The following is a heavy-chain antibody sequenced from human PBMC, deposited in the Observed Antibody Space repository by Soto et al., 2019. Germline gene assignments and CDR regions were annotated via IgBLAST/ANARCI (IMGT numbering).Heavy chain of an antibody. CDR1: GFTFSSHT. CDR3: AKGAHRYCSGGSCASDGPDAFDI. Sequence: GGSLRLSCAASGFTFSSHTMHWVRQAPGKGLEWLSLMSHDGNIKFYADSVKGRFTISRDNSKNTLYLQMNSLRAEDTAVYYCAKGAHRYCSGGSCASDGPDAFDIWGQGTMVTVSS. CDR2: MSHDGNIK. J-gene: IGHJ3*02. D-gene: IGHD2-15*01. V-gene: IGHV3-30-3*01.